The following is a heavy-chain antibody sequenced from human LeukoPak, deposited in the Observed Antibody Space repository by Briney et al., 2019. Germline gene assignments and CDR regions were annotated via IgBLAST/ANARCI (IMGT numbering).Heavy chain of an antibody. D-gene: IGHD2-8*01. V-gene: IGHV3-66*01. CDR2: IYSGGST. CDR3: AGASSNGVVIDATSFDL. Sequence: GGSLRLSCAASGFTVSSNYMSWVRQAPGKGLEWVSVIYSGGSTYYADSVKGRFIISRDSFQSTWHLRLNSLRAEDTAVYYCAGASSNGVVIDATSFDLWGQGTLVIVSS. J-gene: IGHJ4*02. CDR1: GFTVSSNY.